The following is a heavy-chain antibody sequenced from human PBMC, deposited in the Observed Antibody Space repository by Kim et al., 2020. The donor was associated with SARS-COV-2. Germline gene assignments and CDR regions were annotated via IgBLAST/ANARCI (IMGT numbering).Heavy chain of an antibody. CDR3: AREGWWELLMGSAFDI. CDR1: GYSISSGYY. Sequence: SETLSLTCTVSGYSISSGYYWGWIRQPPGKGLEWIGSIYHSGSTYYNPSLKSRVTISVDTSKNQFSLKLSSVTAADTTVYYCAREGWWELLMGSAFDIWG. V-gene: IGHV4-38-2*02. D-gene: IGHD1-26*01. J-gene: IGHJ3*02. CDR2: IYHSGST.